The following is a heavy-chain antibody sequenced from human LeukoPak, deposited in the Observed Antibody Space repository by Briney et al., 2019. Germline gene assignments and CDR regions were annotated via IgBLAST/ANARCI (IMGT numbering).Heavy chain of an antibody. CDR3: AKVNGYCSTTRCFFDY. J-gene: IGHJ4*02. Sequence: PGGSLRLSCAASGFTFSSYAMSWVRQAPGKGLEWVSTISGSGGSTYYADSVKGWFTISRDNSKNTLYLQMNSLRAEDTAEYYCAKVNGYCSTTRCFFDYWGQGTLVTVSS. CDR1: GFTFSSYA. D-gene: IGHD2-2*01. V-gene: IGHV3-23*01. CDR2: ISGSGGST.